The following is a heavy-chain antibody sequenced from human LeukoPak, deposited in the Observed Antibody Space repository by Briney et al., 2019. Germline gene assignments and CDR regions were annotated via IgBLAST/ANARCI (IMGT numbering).Heavy chain of an antibody. J-gene: IGHJ4*02. V-gene: IGHV3-23*01. CDR2: ISDSGGRT. CDR3: AKDSSSGRITILGVIITYFDY. Sequence: GGSLRLSCAASGFAFSNYAMNWVRQAPGKGLEWVSAISDSGGRTYYADSVKGRFTISRDNSKNMVYLQMNSLRAEDTAVYYCAKDSSSGRITILGVIITYFDYWGQGTLVTVSS. CDR1: GFAFSNYA. D-gene: IGHD3-3*01.